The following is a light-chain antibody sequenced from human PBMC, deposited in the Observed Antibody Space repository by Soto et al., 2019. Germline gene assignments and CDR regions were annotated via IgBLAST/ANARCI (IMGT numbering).Light chain of an antibody. J-gene: IGKJ1*01. V-gene: IGKV1-5*03. CDR1: QSISSW. Sequence: DIQMTQSPSTLSASVGDRVTITCRASQSISSWLAWYQQKPGKAPKLLIYKASSLESGVPSRFSGSGSGTEFTLTIISLQLDDFATYYCQQYNSYSGTFGQGTKV. CDR3: QQYNSYSGT. CDR2: KAS.